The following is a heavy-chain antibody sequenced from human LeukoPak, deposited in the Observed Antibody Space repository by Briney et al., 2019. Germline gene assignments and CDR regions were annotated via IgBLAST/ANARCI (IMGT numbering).Heavy chain of an antibody. D-gene: IGHD1-26*01. CDR3: ARQRANSGTYYLSPFDI. J-gene: IGHJ3*02. Sequence: PGGSLRLSCEASGFSFSTYGMHWVRQAPGKGLEWVALIWFDGSNKHYADSVKGRFTISRDNSKNTMYLQMDSLRAEDTAVYYCARQRANSGTYYLSPFDIWGQGTMVTASS. CDR2: IWFDGSNK. CDR1: GFSFSTYG. V-gene: IGHV3-33*01.